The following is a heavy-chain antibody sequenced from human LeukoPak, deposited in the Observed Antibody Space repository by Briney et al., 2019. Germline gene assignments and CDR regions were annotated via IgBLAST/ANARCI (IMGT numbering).Heavy chain of an antibody. J-gene: IGHJ4*02. D-gene: IGHD1-26*01. CDR2: ISGSGGST. CDR1: GFTFSSNA. CDR3: AKSTGGSYYYFDS. V-gene: IGHV3-23*01. Sequence: GGSLRLSCAASGFTFSSNAMSWVRQAPGEGLEWVSAISGSGGSTYYADSVKGRFTISRDNSKNTLFLQMNSLRAEDTAVYYCAKSTGGSYYYFDSWGQGTLVTVSS.